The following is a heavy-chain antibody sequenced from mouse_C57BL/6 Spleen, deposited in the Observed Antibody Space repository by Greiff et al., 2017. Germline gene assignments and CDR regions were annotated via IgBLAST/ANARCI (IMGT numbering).Heavy chain of an antibody. CDR2: IDPENGDT. V-gene: IGHV14-4*01. J-gene: IGHJ1*03. CDR1: GFNIKDDY. Sequence: VQLQQSGAELVRPGASVKLSCTASGFNIKDDYMHWVKQRPEQGLEWIGWIDPENGDTEYASKFQGKATITADTSSNTAYLQLSSLTSEDTAVYYCTTHSNYWYFDVWGTGTTVTVSS. CDR3: TTHSNYWYFDV. D-gene: IGHD2-5*01.